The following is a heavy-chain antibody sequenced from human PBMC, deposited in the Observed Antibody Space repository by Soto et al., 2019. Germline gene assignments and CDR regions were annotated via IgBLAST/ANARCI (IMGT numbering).Heavy chain of an antibody. CDR3: ERHAARPLGY. CDR2: IKPDGSEK. CDR1: GFTFSSYW. Sequence: GGSLRLSWAASGFTFSSYWISWFRQAPGKGLEWVANIKPDGSEKYYVDSVRGRFTISRDNVENSLNLQMNSLRDEDAALYYCERHAARPLGYWGPGPXVTVSS. J-gene: IGHJ4*02. V-gene: IGHV3-7*01. D-gene: IGHD6-6*01.